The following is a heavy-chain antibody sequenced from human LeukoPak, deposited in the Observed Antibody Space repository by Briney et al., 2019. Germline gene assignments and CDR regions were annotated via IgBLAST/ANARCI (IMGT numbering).Heavy chain of an antibody. CDR1: GGTFSSYA. CDR2: IIPIFGTA. D-gene: IGHD3-3*01. CDR3: ARVSFGVVTSFDY. Sequence: SVKVSCKASGGTFSSYAISWVRQAPGQGLEWMGRIIPIFGTANYAQKFQGRVTITTDESTSTAYMELSSLRSDDTAVYYCARVSFGVVTSFDYWGQGTLVTVSS. V-gene: IGHV1-69*05. J-gene: IGHJ4*02.